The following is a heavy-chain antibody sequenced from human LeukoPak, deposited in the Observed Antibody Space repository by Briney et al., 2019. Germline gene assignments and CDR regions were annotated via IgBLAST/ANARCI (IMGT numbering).Heavy chain of an antibody. V-gene: IGHV1-46*01. CDR3: ASGESGRGPLDY. Sequence: ASVKVSCKASGYTFSSYYMHWVRQAPGQGLEWMGIMSPSGGTTTYAQKFQGRVTMTRDTSISTAYMELSRLRSDDTAVYYCASGESGRGPLDYWGQGTLVTVSS. CDR1: GYTFSSYY. CDR2: MSPSGGTT. J-gene: IGHJ4*02.